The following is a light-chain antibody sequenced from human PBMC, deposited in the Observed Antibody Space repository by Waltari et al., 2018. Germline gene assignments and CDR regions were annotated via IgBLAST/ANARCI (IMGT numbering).Light chain of an antibody. CDR2: DAS. V-gene: IGKV3-20*01. CDR1: QRVANRF. Sequence: NVLSQSPGTLSLSPGEGATLSCRSSQRVANRFLAWYQHKPGQAPSLLIHDASIRATGVPDRFSGSGSGTDFTLTISRLEPEDFAVYYCHQSGGSQRTFGGGTKLEIK. CDR3: HQSGGSQRT. J-gene: IGKJ4*01.